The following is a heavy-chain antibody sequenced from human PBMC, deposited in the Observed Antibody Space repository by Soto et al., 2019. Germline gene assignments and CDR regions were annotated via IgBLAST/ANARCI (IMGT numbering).Heavy chain of an antibody. Sequence: ASVKVSCKVSGYTLTELSMHWVRQAPGKGLEWMGGFDPEDGETIYAQKFQCRVTMTEDTSTDTAYMELSSLRSEDTAVYYCARNAKLDCGGDCLPLYEYNWFDPWGQGTLVTVSS. CDR1: GYTLTELS. CDR3: ARNAKLDCGGDCLPLYEYNWFDP. D-gene: IGHD2-21*02. J-gene: IGHJ5*02. V-gene: IGHV1-24*01. CDR2: FDPEDGET.